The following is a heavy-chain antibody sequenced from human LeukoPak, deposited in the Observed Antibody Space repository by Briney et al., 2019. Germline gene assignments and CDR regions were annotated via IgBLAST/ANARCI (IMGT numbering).Heavy chain of an antibody. V-gene: IGHV4-59*01. D-gene: IGHD6-19*01. CDR3: ARATEYPGYSSGWYLFEY. CDR2: ITNRGST. Sequence: SETLSLTCTVSGGSISSFYWSWIRQPPGKGLEWIGYITNRGSTDYNPALKSRVTISVDTSKNQFSLKPSSVTAADTAVYYCARATEYPGYSSGWYLFEYWGQGTLITVSS. J-gene: IGHJ4*02. CDR1: GGSISSFY.